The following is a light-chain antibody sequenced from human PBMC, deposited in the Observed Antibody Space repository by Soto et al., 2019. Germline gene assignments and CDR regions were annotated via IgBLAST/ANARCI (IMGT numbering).Light chain of an antibody. Sequence: QSVLTQPPSASGTPGQRVTISCSGGSSNIGSNAVNWYQQLPGTAPKVLIYSNNQRPSGVPDRFSASKSGTSASLAISGLQSEDEADYYCSSYTGGNPSYVFGTGTKVTVL. V-gene: IGLV1-44*01. CDR1: SSNIGSNA. CDR2: SNN. CDR3: SSYTGGNPSYV. J-gene: IGLJ1*01.